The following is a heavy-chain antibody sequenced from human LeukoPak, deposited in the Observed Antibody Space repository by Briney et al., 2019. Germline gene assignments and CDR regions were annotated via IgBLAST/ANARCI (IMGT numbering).Heavy chain of an antibody. CDR1: GGSISSSSYY. CDR2: IYYSGST. J-gene: IGHJ5*02. D-gene: IGHD1-26*01. V-gene: IGHV4-39*07. CDR3: ARVNLSGSARWFDP. Sequence: ASETLSLTCTVSGGSISSSSYYWGWIRQPPGKGLEWIGSIYYSGSTYYNPSLKSRVTISVDTSKNQFSLELSSVTAADTAVYYCARVNLSGSARWFDPWGQGTLVTVSS.